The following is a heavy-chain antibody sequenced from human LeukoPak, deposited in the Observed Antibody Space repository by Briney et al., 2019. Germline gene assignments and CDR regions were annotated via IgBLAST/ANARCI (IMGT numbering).Heavy chain of an antibody. J-gene: IGHJ4*02. CDR1: GFTFSDYY. V-gene: IGHV3-11*04. Sequence: PGRSLRLSCAASGFTFSDYYMSWIRPAPGEGLEWVSYISSSGSTIYYADSVKGRFTISRDNAKNSLYLQMNSLRAEDTAVYYCARGGYYYDSSGYPFGYWGQGTLVTVSS. CDR2: ISSSGSTI. D-gene: IGHD3-22*01. CDR3: ARGGYYYDSSGYPFGY.